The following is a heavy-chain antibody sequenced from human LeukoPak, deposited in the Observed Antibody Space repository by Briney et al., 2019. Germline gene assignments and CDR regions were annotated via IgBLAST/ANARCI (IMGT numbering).Heavy chain of an antibody. CDR3: ARERPPGDSSNWFLEGYFDI. J-gene: IGHJ4*02. V-gene: IGHV1-69*05. CDR2: IIPIFETA. CDR1: GGTFSSYA. D-gene: IGHD6-13*01. Sequence: VASVKISCKASGGTFSSYAITWVRQAPGQGLEWMGRIIPIFETANYAQKFQGRVTITTDESTSTAYMELSTLRSDDTAVYYCARERPPGDSSNWFLEGYFDIWGQGTLVTVSS.